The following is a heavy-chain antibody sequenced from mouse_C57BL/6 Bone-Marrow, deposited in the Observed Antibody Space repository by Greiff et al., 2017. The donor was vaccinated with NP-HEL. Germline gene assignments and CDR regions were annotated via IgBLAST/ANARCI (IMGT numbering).Heavy chain of an antibody. V-gene: IGHV5-9-1*02. CDR2: ISSGGDYI. J-gene: IGHJ1*03. CDR3: TRDHGYGSTLYWYFDV. Sequence: EVKLMESGEGLVKPGGSLKLSCAASGFTFSSYAMSWVRQTPEKRLEWVAYISSGGDYIYYADTVKGRFTISRDNARNTLYLQMSSLKSEDTAMYYCTRDHGYGSTLYWYFDVWGTGTTVTVSS. D-gene: IGHD1-1*01. CDR1: GFTFSSYA.